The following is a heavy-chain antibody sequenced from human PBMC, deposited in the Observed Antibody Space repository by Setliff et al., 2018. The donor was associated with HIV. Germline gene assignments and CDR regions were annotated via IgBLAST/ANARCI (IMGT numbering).Heavy chain of an antibody. D-gene: IGHD3-10*01. Sequence: ASVKVSCKAPGYIFTDYYMHWVQRAPGEGLEWVGRVDPQDGETKYAEKFQGRVTITADTSTDTSDMELSSLRSEDTAVYYCATSGTYYYGSGSYHASGYWGQGTLVTVSS. CDR1: GYIFTDYY. CDR2: VDPQDGET. J-gene: IGHJ4*02. CDR3: ATSGTYYYGSGSYHASGY. V-gene: IGHV1-69-2*01.